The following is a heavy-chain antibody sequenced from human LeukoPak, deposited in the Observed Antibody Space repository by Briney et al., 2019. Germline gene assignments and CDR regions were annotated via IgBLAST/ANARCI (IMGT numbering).Heavy chain of an antibody. CDR2: IKQDGSEK. J-gene: IGHJ4*02. D-gene: IGHD6-13*01. Sequence: GGSPRLSCAASGFTFSSYWMSWVRQAPGKGLEWVANIKQDGSEKYYVDSVKGRFTISRDNAKNSLYLQMNSLRAEDTAVYYCARGSAAAGYYFDYWGQGTLVTVSS. CDR1: GFTFSSYW. V-gene: IGHV3-7*01. CDR3: ARGSAAAGYYFDY.